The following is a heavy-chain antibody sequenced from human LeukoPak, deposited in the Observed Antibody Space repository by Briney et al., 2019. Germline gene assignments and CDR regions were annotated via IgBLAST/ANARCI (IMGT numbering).Heavy chain of an antibody. CDR1: GGSISSYY. J-gene: IGHJ4*02. Sequence: SETLSLTCTVSGGSISSYYWSWIRQPPGKGLEWIGNIYNTGSTNYNPSLKSRVTISVDTSKSQFSLKLSSATAADTAVYYCARRYCSGGSCYSSLDYWGQGSLVTVSS. V-gene: IGHV4-59*08. CDR2: IYNTGST. CDR3: ARRYCSGGSCYSSLDY. D-gene: IGHD2-15*01.